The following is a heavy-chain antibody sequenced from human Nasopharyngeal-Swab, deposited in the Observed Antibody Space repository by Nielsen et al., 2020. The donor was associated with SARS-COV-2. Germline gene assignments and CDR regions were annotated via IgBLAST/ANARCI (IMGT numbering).Heavy chain of an antibody. J-gene: IGHJ4*02. CDR3: AKDQGSYYDY. Sequence: GESLKISCAASGFTFSSYAMSWVRLAPGKGLEWVSVIYSGGSSTYYADSVKGRFTISRDNSKNTLYLQMNSLRAEDTAVYYCAKDQGSYYDYWGQGTLVTVSS. D-gene: IGHD1-26*01. CDR1: GFTFSSYA. V-gene: IGHV3-23*03. CDR2: IYSGGSST.